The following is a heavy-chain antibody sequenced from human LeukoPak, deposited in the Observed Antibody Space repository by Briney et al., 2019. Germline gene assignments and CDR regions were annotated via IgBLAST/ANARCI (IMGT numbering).Heavy chain of an antibody. CDR3: ARVHIVTGTYFDY. D-gene: IGHD2-21*01. V-gene: IGHV4-4*07. Sequence: SETLSLTCSIYDGSISSYSWSWVRQPGGKALGWIGRIFASGYTEYNPSLESRFAVSVDTSKNEFYLTVNSVTAADTALYYCARVHIVTGTYFDYWGQGVLVTVSS. CDR1: DGSISSYS. J-gene: IGHJ4*02. CDR2: IFASGYT.